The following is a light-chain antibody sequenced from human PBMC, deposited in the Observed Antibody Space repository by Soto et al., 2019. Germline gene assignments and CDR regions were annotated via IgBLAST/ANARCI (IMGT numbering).Light chain of an antibody. CDR3: QQYNSYWT. V-gene: IGKV1-5*01. J-gene: IGKJ1*01. CDR2: AAS. CDR1: QSISRY. Sequence: DMHLRHPQSSLPASVGDRITIXXPRSQSISRYLDWYQHKPGKAPKLLINAASSLERGVPSRFSGSGSGTDFTLNISSLEPDDFATYYCQQYNSYWTFGQGTKV.